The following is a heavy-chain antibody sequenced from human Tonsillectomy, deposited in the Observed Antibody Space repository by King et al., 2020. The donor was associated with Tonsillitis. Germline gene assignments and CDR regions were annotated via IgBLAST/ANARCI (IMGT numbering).Heavy chain of an antibody. CDR1: GFTFSTYG. J-gene: IGHJ4*02. V-gene: IGHV3-30*02. CDR3: GNARLIDMSTIMDF. Sequence: HVQLVESGGGVVQPGGSLRLSCEASGFTFSTYGIHWVRQAPGKGLEWVTFIRYDGSDKYYADSVKGRFTISKDNSKNTVYLQMNSLRVDDTAIYYCGNARLIDMSTIMDFWGQGPLVPVPS. CDR2: IRYDGSDK. D-gene: IGHD5-24*01.